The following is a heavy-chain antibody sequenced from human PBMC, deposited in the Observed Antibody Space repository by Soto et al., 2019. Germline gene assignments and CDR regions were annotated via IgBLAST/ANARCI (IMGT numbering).Heavy chain of an antibody. CDR3: AKNGRGYYGSGLRYYFDY. Sequence: GGALRLSCAASGFTFSSYSMNWVRQAPGKGLEWVSSISSSSSYIYYADSVKGRFTISRDNAKNSLYLQMNSLRAEDTAVYYCAKNGRGYYGSGLRYYFDYWGQGTLVTVSS. D-gene: IGHD3-10*01. V-gene: IGHV3-21*01. CDR2: ISSSSSYI. J-gene: IGHJ4*02. CDR1: GFTFSSYS.